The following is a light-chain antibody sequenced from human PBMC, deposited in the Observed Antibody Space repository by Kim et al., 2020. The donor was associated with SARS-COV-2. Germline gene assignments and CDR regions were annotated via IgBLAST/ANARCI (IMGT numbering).Light chain of an antibody. CDR3: QQGSRTPPT. CDR2: DAS. CDR1: QSIRTY. Sequence: DIQMTQSPSSLSASVGDRVTITCRASQSIRTYLNWYQQKPGKAPKLLLYDASTLHSGVPSRFSASGSGTDFTLTITSLQPDDFATYYCQQGSRTPPTFGQGTKVDIK. J-gene: IGKJ1*01. V-gene: IGKV1-39*01.